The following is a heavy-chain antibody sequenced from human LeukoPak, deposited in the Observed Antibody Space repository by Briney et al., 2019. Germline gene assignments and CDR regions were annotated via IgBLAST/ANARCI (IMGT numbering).Heavy chain of an antibody. Sequence: PSETLSLTCTVSGGSISTYYWNWIRQPPGKGLEWIGYIYYSGTTNYNPSLKSRVSMSVDTSENQFSLKLSSVTAADTAVYYCARGNKKAFYGDYTRPEYFQHWGQGTLVTVSS. D-gene: IGHD4-17*01. V-gene: IGHV4-59*01. CDR3: ARGNKKAFYGDYTRPEYFQH. CDR2: IYYSGTT. CDR1: GGSISTYY. J-gene: IGHJ1*01.